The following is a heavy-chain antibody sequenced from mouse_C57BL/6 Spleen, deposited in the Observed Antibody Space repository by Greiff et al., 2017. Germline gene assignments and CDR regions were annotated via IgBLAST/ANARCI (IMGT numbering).Heavy chain of an antibody. V-gene: IGHV1-61*01. J-gene: IGHJ3*01. D-gene: IGHD1-1*01. CDR2: IYPSDSET. CDR1: GYTFTSYW. CDR3: ARLLRGAY. Sequence: QVQLQQPGAELVRPGSSVKLSCKASGYTFTSYWLDWVKQRPGQGLEWIGNIYPSDSETHYNQKFKDKATLTVDKSSSTAYMQLSSLTSEDSAVYYCARLLRGAYWGQGTLVTVSA.